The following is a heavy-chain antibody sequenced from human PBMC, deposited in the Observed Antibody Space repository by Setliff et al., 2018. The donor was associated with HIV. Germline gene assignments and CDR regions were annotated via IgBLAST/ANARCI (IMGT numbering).Heavy chain of an antibody. V-gene: IGHV3-23*01. D-gene: IGHD2-8*02. CDR1: GFTFSSYS. Sequence: GSLRLSCAASGFTFSSYSMNWVRQAPGKGLEWVSAISSGGEIMFYAGSVKGRFTISRDNSKNTLYLQMISLRADDTAVYYCAKSLLVAGNDYWGQGTLVTVSS. J-gene: IGHJ4*02. CDR2: ISSGGEIM. CDR3: AKSLLVAGNDY.